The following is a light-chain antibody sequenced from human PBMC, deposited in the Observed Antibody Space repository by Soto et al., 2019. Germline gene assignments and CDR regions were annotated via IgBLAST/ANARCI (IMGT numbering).Light chain of an antibody. J-gene: IGKJ1*01. CDR1: QSVSSN. Sequence: ETVMTQSPATLSVSPGERATLSCRASQSVSSNLAWYQQKPGQAPRLLIYGASTRATGIPARFSGSGSGTEFTLTISSLQSEDFAVYYCQQYNNWPPRTFGQGTKV. CDR2: GAS. CDR3: QQYNNWPPRT. V-gene: IGKV3-15*01.